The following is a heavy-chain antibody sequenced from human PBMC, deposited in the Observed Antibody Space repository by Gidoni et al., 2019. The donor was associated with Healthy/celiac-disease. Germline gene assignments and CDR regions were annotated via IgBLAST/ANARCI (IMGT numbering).Heavy chain of an antibody. J-gene: IGHJ4*02. D-gene: IGHD3-10*01. V-gene: IGHV3-11*01. CDR1: GFPFSDYS. CDR2: ISSSGSTI. Sequence: QVQLVESGGALVKPGGSLRLSCAAPGFPFSDYSMSWIRQAPGKGLGWVSYISSSGSTIYYADSVKGRFTISRDNAKKSLYLQMNSLGAEDTAVYYCARRRGFGELLPSYWGQGNLVTVSS. CDR3: ARRRGFGELLPSY.